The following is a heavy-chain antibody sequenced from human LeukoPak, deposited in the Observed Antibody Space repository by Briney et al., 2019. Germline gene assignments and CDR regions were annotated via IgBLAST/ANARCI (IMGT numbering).Heavy chain of an antibody. J-gene: IGHJ4*02. CDR1: GFIFSRYE. CDR3: ARGYDIVVVVAATGLDY. V-gene: IGHV3-48*03. Sequence: GGSLRLSCAASGFIFSRYEMNWVRQAPGKGLEWVSYISSSGSTIYYADSVKGRFTISRDNAKNSLYLQMNSLRAEDTAVYYCARGYDIVVVVAATGLDYWGQGTLVTVSS. D-gene: IGHD2-15*01. CDR2: ISSSGSTI.